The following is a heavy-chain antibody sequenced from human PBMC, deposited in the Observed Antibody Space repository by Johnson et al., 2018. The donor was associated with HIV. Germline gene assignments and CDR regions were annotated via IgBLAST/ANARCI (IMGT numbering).Heavy chain of an antibody. D-gene: IGHD4-17*01. V-gene: IGHV3-30*14. J-gene: IGHJ3*02. CDR3: ARGIRFVEAGRENDGFDI. CDR2: ISYDGSNK. Sequence: QVQLVESGGGVVQPGRSLRLSCAASGFTFSSYAMHWVRQAPGKGLEWVAVISYDGSNKYYADSVKGRFTISRDNSKNTLYLQINSLRAEDTAVYYCARGIRFVEAGRENDGFDIWGQGTMVTVSS. CDR1: GFTFSSYA.